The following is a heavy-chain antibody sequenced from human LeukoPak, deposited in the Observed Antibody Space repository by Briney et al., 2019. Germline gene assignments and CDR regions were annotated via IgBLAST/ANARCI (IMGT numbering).Heavy chain of an antibody. CDR3: ARIYSSSWFLNWFDP. CDR1: GGSISSGSNY. Sequence: PSQTLSLTCTVSGGSISSGSNYWTWIRQPAGKGLEWIGRVYTTGKINYNPSLKSRVTISVDTSKNQFSLKMTSVTAADTAVYYCARIYSSSWFLNWFDPWGQGTLVTVSS. CDR2: VYTTGKI. V-gene: IGHV4-61*02. D-gene: IGHD6-13*01. J-gene: IGHJ5*02.